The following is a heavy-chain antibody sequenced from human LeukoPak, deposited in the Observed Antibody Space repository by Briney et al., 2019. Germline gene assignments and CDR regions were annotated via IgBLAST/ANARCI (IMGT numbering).Heavy chain of an antibody. V-gene: IGHV3-23*01. CDR3: AKEGGYGELSSYFDY. CDR2: ISGSGGST. CDR1: GFTFSSYD. Sequence: PGGSLRLSCAASGFTFSSYDMSWVRQAPGKGLEWVSGISGSGGSTYYADSVKGRFTISRDNSKNTLYLQMNSLRAEDTAVYYCAKEGGYGELSSYFDYWGQGTLVTVSS. J-gene: IGHJ4*02. D-gene: IGHD3-16*02.